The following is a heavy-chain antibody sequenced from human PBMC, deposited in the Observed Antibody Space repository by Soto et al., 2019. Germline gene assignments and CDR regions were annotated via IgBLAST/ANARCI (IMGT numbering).Heavy chain of an antibody. V-gene: IGHV4-39*01. CDR2: IYYSGST. D-gene: IGHD3-10*01. CDR1: GGSISSSSYY. CDR3: ARSLGSGSYYRGHYFDY. J-gene: IGHJ4*02. Sequence: QLQESGPGLVKPSETLSLTCTVSGGSISSSSYYWGWIRQPPGKGLEWIGSIYYSGSTYCNPSLKSRVTISVDTSKNQFSLKLSAVTAADTAVYYCARSLGSGSYYRGHYFDYWGQGTLVTVSS.